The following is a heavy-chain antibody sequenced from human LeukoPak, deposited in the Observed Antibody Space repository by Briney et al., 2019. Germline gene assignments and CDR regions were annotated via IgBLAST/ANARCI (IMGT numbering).Heavy chain of an antibody. CDR1: GFTFSTYP. J-gene: IGHJ4*02. D-gene: IGHD3-16*01. V-gene: IGHV3-48*01. CDR2: IRDTGNDM. Sequence: GGALRLSCAASGFTFSTYPMNWVRQAPGKGLEWISNIRDTGNDMYYADSVKGRFTISKDNAKNSLYLQMNSLRAEDTAVYYCATQGGNFDYWGQGTLVTVSS. CDR3: ATQGGNFDY.